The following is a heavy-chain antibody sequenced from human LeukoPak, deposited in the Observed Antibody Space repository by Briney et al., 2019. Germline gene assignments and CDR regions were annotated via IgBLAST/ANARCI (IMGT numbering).Heavy chain of an antibody. J-gene: IGHJ4*02. Sequence: SETLSLTCTVSGDSISSSSYYWGWIRQPPGKGLEWIGSMYYSGSTYYNPSLKSRVTISVDTSKNQFSLKLSSVTAADTAVYYCARIINNWYYFDYWGQGTLVTVSS. CDR3: ARIINNWYYFDY. CDR1: GDSISSSSYY. V-gene: IGHV4-39*07. CDR2: MYYSGST. D-gene: IGHD1-1*01.